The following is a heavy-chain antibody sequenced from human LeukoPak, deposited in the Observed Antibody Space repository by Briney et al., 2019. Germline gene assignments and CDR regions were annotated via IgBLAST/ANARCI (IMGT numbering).Heavy chain of an antibody. CDR2: IYYSGST. CDR3: ARRRDAFDI. Sequence: SETLSPTCTVSGGSISSSSYYWGWIRQPPGKGLEWIGYIYYSGSTNYNPSLKSRVTISVDTSKNQFSLKLSSVTAADTAVYYCARRRDAFDIWGQGTMVTVSS. V-gene: IGHV4-61*05. CDR1: GGSISSSSYY. J-gene: IGHJ3*02.